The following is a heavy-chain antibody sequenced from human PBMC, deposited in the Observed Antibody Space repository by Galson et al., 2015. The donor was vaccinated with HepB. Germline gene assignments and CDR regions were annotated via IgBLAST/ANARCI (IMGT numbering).Heavy chain of an antibody. J-gene: IGHJ6*02. D-gene: IGHD2-15*01. CDR3: ARGYCSSGSCYSIGYYYYAMDV. Sequence: SVKVSCKASGGTFTNYGFSWVRQAPGQGPEWMGGIVPIFDTANYAQKFPGRLTISADKSTSTVYMELTSLRSEDTALYYCARGYCSSGSCYSIGYYYYAMDVWGQGTTVIVSS. V-gene: IGHV1-69*06. CDR1: GGTFTNYG. CDR2: IVPIFDTA.